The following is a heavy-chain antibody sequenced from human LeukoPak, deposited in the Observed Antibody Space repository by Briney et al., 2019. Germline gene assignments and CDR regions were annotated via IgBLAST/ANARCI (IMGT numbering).Heavy chain of an antibody. J-gene: IGHJ6*03. CDR1: GFAFSSFA. D-gene: IGHD6-19*01. Sequence: QTGGSLRLSCAASGFAFSSFAMGWVRQSPGKGLEWLSTINGGGNTTFYADSVKGRSTISRDNSKNTLYLHMDSLRPDDTAIYYCTKELHVAVAVADYYYFYMDVWGRGTAVTVSS. V-gene: IGHV3-23*01. CDR3: TKELHVAVAVADYYYFYMDV. CDR2: INGGGNTT.